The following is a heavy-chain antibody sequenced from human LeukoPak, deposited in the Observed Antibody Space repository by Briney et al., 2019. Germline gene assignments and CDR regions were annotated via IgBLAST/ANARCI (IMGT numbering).Heavy chain of an antibody. D-gene: IGHD3-22*01. CDR1: GYSISSGYY. Sequence: SETLSLTCTVSGYSISSGYYWGWIRQPPGKGLECIGTVYNTGSNYYNPSLKSRITISVDTSKNQFSLKLSSVTAADTAVYYCARGGDSNAYLEYFHHWGQGTLVTVSS. CDR2: VYNTGSN. CDR3: ARGGDSNAYLEYFHH. V-gene: IGHV4-38-2*02. J-gene: IGHJ1*01.